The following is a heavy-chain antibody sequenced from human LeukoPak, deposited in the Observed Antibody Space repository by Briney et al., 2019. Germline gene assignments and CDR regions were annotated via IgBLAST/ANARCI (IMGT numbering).Heavy chain of an antibody. J-gene: IGHJ4*02. D-gene: IGHD1-26*01. Sequence: GGSLRLSCAASGFTFSSYWMPWVRQAPGRGLVWVSRINSDGSSTSYADSVKGRFTISRDNAKNTLYLQMNSLRAEDTAVSLCARLSGSYFRLDYWGQGTLVAVAS. CDR1: GFTFSSYW. CDR2: INSDGSST. V-gene: IGHV3-74*01. CDR3: ARLSGSYFRLDY.